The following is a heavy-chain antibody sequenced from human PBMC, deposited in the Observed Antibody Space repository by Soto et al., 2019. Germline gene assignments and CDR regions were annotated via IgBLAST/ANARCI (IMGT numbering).Heavy chain of an antibody. J-gene: IGHJ4*02. Sequence: SETLSLTCTVSGGSISGSPYHWGWIRQPPGKGLEWIGSIDDSGKVYYNPSLTGRATLLVDTSKNRFSLNLNSVTAADTAVYYCAIPPPIEVAGPDYWGQGTLVTVSS. CDR2: IDDSGKV. CDR1: GGSISGSPYH. CDR3: AIPPPIEVAGPDY. V-gene: IGHV4-39*02. D-gene: IGHD6-19*01.